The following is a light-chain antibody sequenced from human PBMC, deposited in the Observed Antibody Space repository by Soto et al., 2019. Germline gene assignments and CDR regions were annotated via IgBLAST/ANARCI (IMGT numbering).Light chain of an antibody. Sequence: QSVLTQPPSVSGAPGQRVTISCTGSSSNIGAGYDVHGYQQLPGTAPKLLIYGNSNRPSGVPDRFSGSKSGTSASLAITGLQAEDEADYYCQSYDSSLSGLFGGGTKLTVL. CDR2: GNS. CDR1: SSNIGAGYD. CDR3: QSYDSSLSGL. V-gene: IGLV1-40*01. J-gene: IGLJ2*01.